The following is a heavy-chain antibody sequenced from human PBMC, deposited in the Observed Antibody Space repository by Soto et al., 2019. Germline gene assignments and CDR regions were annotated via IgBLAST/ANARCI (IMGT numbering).Heavy chain of an antibody. Sequence: PSETLSLTCTVSGGSISSSSYYWGWIRQPPGKGLEWIGGIYYSGSTYYNPSLKSRVPISVDTSKNQFSLKLSSVTAADTAVYYCARSTYYYDTSGYSRHFDYWGQGTLVTVSS. V-gene: IGHV4-39*01. D-gene: IGHD3-22*01. CDR2: IYYSGST. CDR1: GGSISSSSYY. J-gene: IGHJ4*02. CDR3: ARSTYYYDTSGYSRHFDY.